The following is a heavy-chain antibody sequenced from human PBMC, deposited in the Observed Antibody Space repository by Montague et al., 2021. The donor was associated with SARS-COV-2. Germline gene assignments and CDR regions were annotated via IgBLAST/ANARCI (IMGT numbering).Heavy chain of an antibody. CDR2: IYYSGST. D-gene: IGHD3-9*01. CDR1: GDSISRYY. J-gene: IGHJ4*02. Sequence: ETLSLTCTVSGDSISRYYWNWIRQPPGKGLEWIAYIYYSGSTNYNPSLKSRVTISVDTSKNQFSLKLSSVTAADTAVYYCARSREDYNILTGYPYYFDYWGQGTLVTVSS. V-gene: IGHV4-59*01. CDR3: ARSREDYNILTGYPYYFDY.